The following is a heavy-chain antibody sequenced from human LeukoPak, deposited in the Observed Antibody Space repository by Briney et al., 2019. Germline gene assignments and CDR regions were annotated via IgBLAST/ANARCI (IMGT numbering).Heavy chain of an antibody. Sequence: GGSLRLSCAASGFTFSSYAMSWVRQAPGGGLEWVSGISGSGSSTNYAASVKGRFTISRDNPKNTLYLQMNSLRAEDTAVYYCAKCRDGYNPDYWGQGTLVTVSS. V-gene: IGHV3-23*01. CDR1: GFTFSSYA. CDR3: AKCRDGYNPDY. D-gene: IGHD5-24*01. CDR2: ISGSGSST. J-gene: IGHJ4*02.